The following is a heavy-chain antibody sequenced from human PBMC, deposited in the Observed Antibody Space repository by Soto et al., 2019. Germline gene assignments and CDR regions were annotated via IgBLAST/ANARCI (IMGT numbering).Heavy chain of an antibody. CDR2: IGTAGDT. CDR3: ARGPYGSGSPIAPYYFDY. V-gene: IGHV3-13*01. D-gene: IGHD3-10*01. CDR1: GFTFSSYD. Sequence: EVQLVESGGGLVQPGGSLRLSCAASGFTFSSYDMHWVRQATGKGLEWVSAIGTAGDTYYPGSVKGRFTISRENAKNSLYLQTNSLRAGDTAVYYCARGPYGSGSPIAPYYFDYWGQGTLVIVSS. J-gene: IGHJ4*02.